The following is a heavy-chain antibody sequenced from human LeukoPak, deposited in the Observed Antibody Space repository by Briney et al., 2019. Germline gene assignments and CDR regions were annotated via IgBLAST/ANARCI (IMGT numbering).Heavy chain of an antibody. CDR3: AREGTGDYYGSGSYRGRDAFDI. D-gene: IGHD3-10*01. CDR1: GGTFSSYA. Sequence: SVKVSCKASGGTFSSYAISWVRQAPGQGLEWMGGIIPIFGTANYAQKFQGRVTITTDESTSTAYMELSSLRSEDTAVYYCAREGTGDYYGSGSYRGRDAFDIWGQGTMVTVSS. J-gene: IGHJ3*02. V-gene: IGHV1-69*05. CDR2: IIPIFGTA.